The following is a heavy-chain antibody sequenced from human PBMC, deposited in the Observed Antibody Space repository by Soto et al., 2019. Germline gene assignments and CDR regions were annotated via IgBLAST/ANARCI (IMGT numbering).Heavy chain of an antibody. CDR3: ARGIPRGYSYGSYYFDY. Sequence: GGSLRLSCAASGFTVSSNYMTWVRQAPGKGLEWVSVIYSGGRTYYADSVKGRFTISRDNSKNTLYLQMNSLRAEDTAVYYCARGIPRGYSYGSYYFDYWGQGTMVTVSS. CDR2: IYSGGRT. V-gene: IGHV3-53*01. CDR1: GFTVSSNY. J-gene: IGHJ4*02. D-gene: IGHD5-18*01.